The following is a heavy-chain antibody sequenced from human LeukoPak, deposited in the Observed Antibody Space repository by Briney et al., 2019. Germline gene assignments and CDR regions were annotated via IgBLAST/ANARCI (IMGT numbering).Heavy chain of an antibody. CDR2: ISSSGGTI. V-gene: IGHV3-48*03. CDR3: ARDLSYCTITSCSYYYYGMDV. Sequence: EPGGSLRLSCSASGFTFSSYEINWVRQAPGKGLEWVSYISSSGGTIYYADSVKGRFTISRDNAKNSLYLQMNSLRAEDTAVYYCARDLSYCTITSCSYYYYGMDVWGQGTTVTVSS. CDR1: GFTFSSYE. D-gene: IGHD2-2*01. J-gene: IGHJ6*02.